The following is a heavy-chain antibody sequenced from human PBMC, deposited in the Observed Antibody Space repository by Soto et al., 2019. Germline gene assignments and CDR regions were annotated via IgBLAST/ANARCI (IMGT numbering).Heavy chain of an antibody. Sequence: SETLSLTCTVSGGSVSSGSYYWSWIRQPPGKGLEWIGYIYYSGSTNYNPSLKSRVTISVDTSKNQFSLKLSSVTAADTAVYYCARDPFGNPLVPAATDYYYGMDVWGQGTTVTVSS. D-gene: IGHD2-2*01. CDR3: ARDPFGNPLVPAATDYYYGMDV. CDR1: GGSVSSGSYY. J-gene: IGHJ6*02. CDR2: IYYSGST. V-gene: IGHV4-61*01.